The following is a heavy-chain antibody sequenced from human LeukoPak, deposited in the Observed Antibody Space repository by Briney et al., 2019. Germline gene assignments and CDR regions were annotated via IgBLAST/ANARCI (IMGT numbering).Heavy chain of an antibody. V-gene: IGHV3-74*01. CDR1: GFTFSDFW. CDR2: INNDGSDI. CDR3: VRDTPHRSLDP. D-gene: IGHD2-15*01. Sequence: GGSLRLSCAASGFTFSDFWMHWVRQAPGKGLVWVSRINNDGSDIIYTDSVKGRFTISRDNAKNTLYLQMNSLRPEDTAVYYCVRDTPHRSLDPWGQGTLVTGSS. J-gene: IGHJ5*02.